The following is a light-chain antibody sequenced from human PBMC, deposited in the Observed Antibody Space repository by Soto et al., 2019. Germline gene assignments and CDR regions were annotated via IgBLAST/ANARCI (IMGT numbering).Light chain of an antibody. J-gene: IGKJ1*01. CDR3: QHYNSYSEA. CDR2: TAS. V-gene: IGKV1-5*03. Sequence: DIQMTQSPSTLSGSVGDSVTITCRASQTISSWLAWYQLKPAKAPKLLIYTASTLKSGVPSRFSGSASGTEFTLTISSLQPDDFATYHCQHYNSYSEAFGQGTKVDIK. CDR1: QTISSW.